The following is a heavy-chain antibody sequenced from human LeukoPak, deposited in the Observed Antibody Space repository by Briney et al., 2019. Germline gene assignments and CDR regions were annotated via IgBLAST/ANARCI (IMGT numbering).Heavy chain of an antibody. CDR2: LSYSGNS. J-gene: IGHJ5*02. V-gene: IGHV4-39*01. CDR3: ARGQTERVSYYYGSGSSHWFDP. CDR1: GGSISSSSYY. D-gene: IGHD3-10*01. Sequence: SETLTLTCTVSGGSISSSSYYWGWIRQPPGKGLEWIGSLSYSGNSYYNPSLKGRLTLSIDTSKNQFSLRLRSVTVADTAVYYCARGQTERVSYYYGSGSSHWFDPWGQGTLVTVSS.